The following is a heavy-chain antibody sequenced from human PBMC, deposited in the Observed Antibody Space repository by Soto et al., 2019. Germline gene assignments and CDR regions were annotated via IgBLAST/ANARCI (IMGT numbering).Heavy chain of an antibody. V-gene: IGHV4-30-4*01. CDR1: GGSISSGDYY. Sequence: QVQLQESGPGLVKPSQTLSLTCTVSGGSISSGDYYWSWIRQPPGKGLEWIGYIYYSGSTYYNPSTKXRXTXSXXTSKNQFSLKLSSVTAADTAVYYCARAQGSGFLVSWGQGTLVTVSS. CDR3: ARAQGSGFLVS. D-gene: IGHD3-10*01. CDR2: IYYSGST. J-gene: IGHJ4*02.